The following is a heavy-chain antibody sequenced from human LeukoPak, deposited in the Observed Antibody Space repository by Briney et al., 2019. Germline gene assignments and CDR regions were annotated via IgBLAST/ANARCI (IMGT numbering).Heavy chain of an antibody. V-gene: IGHV1-2*04. CDR2: INPNSGGT. CDR1: GYTFTGYY. CDR3: ARVPRAGFDAFDI. Sequence: ASVKISCKASGYTFTGYYMHWVRQAPGQGLEWMGWINPNSGGTNYAQKFQGWVTMTRDTSISTAYMELSRLRSDDTAVYYCARVPRAGFDAFDIWGQGAMVTVSS. J-gene: IGHJ3*02.